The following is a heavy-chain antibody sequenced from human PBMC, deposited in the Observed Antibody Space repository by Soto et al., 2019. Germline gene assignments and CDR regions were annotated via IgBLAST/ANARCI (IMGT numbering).Heavy chain of an antibody. CDR1: GGSFSGYY. CDR2: IYYSGST. D-gene: IGHD3-10*01. V-gene: IGHV4-31*11. J-gene: IGHJ5*02. Sequence: PSETLSLTCAVYGGSFSGYYWSWIRQHPGKGLEWIGYIYYSGSTYYNPSLKSRVTISVDTSKNQFSLKLSSVTAADTAVYYCARVRQLYGSGSYYRPRWFDPSGQGTLVTVS. CDR3: ARVRQLYGSGSYYRPRWFDP.